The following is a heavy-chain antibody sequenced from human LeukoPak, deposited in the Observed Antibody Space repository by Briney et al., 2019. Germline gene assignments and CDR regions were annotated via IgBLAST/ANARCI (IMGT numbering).Heavy chain of an antibody. J-gene: IGHJ4*02. CDR2: ISRSGSGDNT. Sequence: GGSLRLSCAASGFTLSKFDMYWVRQAPGKGLECVSVISRSGSGDNTYYADSVKGRFTISRDNSKKTVFLQMISLRAEDTAVYYCAKDMLYYYGMGSYGGDYWGQGTLVTVSS. D-gene: IGHD3-10*01. CDR3: AKDMLYYYGMGSYGGDY. V-gene: IGHV3-23*01. CDR1: GFTLSKFD.